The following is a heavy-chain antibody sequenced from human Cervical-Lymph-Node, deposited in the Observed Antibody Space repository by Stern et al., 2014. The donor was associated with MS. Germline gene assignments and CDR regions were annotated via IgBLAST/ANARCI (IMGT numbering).Heavy chain of an antibody. CDR2: INPNSGDT. D-gene: IGHD3-10*01. J-gene: IGHJ6*02. CDR3: ARGRTYNYYGMDV. Sequence: VQLVESGAEVKKPGASVKVSCKASGYTFTDCYMSWVRQAPGQGLEWMGWINPNSGDTNYAQKFQGRVTMTRDTSISTAYMELSRLRSDDTAMYFCARGRTYNYYGMDVWGQGTTVTVSS. V-gene: IGHV1-2*02. CDR1: GYTFTDCY.